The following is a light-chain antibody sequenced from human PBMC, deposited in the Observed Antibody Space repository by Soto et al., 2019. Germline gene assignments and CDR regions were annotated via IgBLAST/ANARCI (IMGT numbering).Light chain of an antibody. CDR1: QSLSSSY. CDR2: GAS. J-gene: IGKJ4*01. Sequence: EIVLTQSPGTLSLSPGERATLSCRASQSLSSSYLAWYQQKPGRAPRLLIYGASSRATGIPDRFSGSGPGTDFTLTISGLAPEDFAMYYCQQYGTSPPGTFGGGTKVDSK. CDR3: QQYGTSPPGT. V-gene: IGKV3-20*01.